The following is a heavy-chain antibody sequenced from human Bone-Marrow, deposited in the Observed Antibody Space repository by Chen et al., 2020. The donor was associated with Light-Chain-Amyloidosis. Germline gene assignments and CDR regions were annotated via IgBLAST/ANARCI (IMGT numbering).Heavy chain of an antibody. CDR3: ARGRPFYGSGSYYTLWWFDP. J-gene: IGHJ5*02. Sequence: QVQLQQWGAGLLKPSETLSLTCAVYGGSFSGYYWSWIRQPPGKGLEWIGEINHSGSTNYNPSLKSRVTISVDTSKNQFSLKLSSVTAADTAVYYCARGRPFYGSGSYYTLWWFDPWGQGTLVTVSS. V-gene: IGHV4-34*01. D-gene: IGHD3-10*01. CDR2: INHSGST. CDR1: GGSFSGYY.